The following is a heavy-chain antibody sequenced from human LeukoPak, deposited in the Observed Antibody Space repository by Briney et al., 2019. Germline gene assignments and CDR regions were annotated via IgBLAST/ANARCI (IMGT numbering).Heavy chain of an antibody. D-gene: IGHD3-3*01. Sequence: ASVTVSCKASGYTFTSYGISWVRQAPGQGLEWMGWISAYNGNTNYAQKLQGRVTITTDTSTSTAYMELRSLRSDDTAVYYCARYPLAIFGVVIGTHGFDYWGQGTLVTVSS. J-gene: IGHJ4*02. V-gene: IGHV1-18*01. CDR1: GYTFTSYG. CDR3: ARYPLAIFGVVIGTHGFDY. CDR2: ISAYNGNT.